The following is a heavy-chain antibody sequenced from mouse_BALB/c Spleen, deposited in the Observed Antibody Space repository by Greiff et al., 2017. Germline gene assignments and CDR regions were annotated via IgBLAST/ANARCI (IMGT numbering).Heavy chain of an antibody. CDR1: GYAFSSYW. Sequence: QVQLQQSGAELVRPGSSVKISCKASGYAFSSYWMNWVKQRPGQGLEWIGQIYPGDGDTNYNGKFKGKATLTADKSSSTAYMQLSSLTSEDSAVYFGARRVIYDGYSWFAYWGQGTLVTVSA. J-gene: IGHJ3*01. CDR3: ARRVIYDGYSWFAY. D-gene: IGHD2-3*01. V-gene: IGHV1-80*01. CDR2: IYPGDGDT.